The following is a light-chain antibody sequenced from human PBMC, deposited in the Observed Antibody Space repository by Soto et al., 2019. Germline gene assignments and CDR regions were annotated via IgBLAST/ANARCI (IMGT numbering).Light chain of an antibody. CDR2: DVS. Sequence: QSVLTQPASVSGSPGQAITISCTGTISDVGGYNYVSWYQQHPGKAPKLMIYDVSNRPSGVSNRFSGSKSGNTASLTISGLHAEDDADYYCSSYTSSSTVVFGGWTKLTVL. J-gene: IGLJ2*01. CDR1: ISDVGGYNY. V-gene: IGLV2-14*01. CDR3: SSYTSSSTVV.